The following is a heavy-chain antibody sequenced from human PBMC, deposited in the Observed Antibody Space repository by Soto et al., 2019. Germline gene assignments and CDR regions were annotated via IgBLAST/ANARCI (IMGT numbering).Heavy chain of an antibody. CDR2: ISIGDSAT. CDR1: GFTFSNYA. CDR3: ARDRGSRVRAIVIYYFDE. D-gene: IGHD3-10*01. J-gene: IGHJ4*02. Sequence: SLRLSCATSGFTFSNYAMTWVRQAPGKGLEWVSTISIGDSATYYADSVRGRFTISRDISKNTLYLQLDDLRPEDTALYYCARDRGSRVRAIVIYYFDEWGPGTMVTVSS. V-gene: IGHV3-23*01.